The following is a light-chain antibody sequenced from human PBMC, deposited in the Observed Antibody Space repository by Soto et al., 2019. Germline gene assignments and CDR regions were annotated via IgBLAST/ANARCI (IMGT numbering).Light chain of an antibody. CDR2: KAS. J-gene: IGKJ1*01. CDR3: QHYNSYSEA. Sequence: DIQMTQSPSTLSGSVGDRVTITCRASQTISSWLAWYQQKPGKAPKLLIYKASTLKSGVPSRFSGSGSGTESTLNISSRQPDDFATYDCQHYNSYSEAFGQGTKVELK. CDR1: QTISSW. V-gene: IGKV1-5*03.